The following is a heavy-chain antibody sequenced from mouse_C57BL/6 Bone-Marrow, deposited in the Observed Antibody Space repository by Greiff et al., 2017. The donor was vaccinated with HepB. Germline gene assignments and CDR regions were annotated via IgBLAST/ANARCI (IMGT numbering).Heavy chain of an antibody. Sequence: EVQLQESGAELVRPGASVKLSCTASGFNIKDDYMHWVKQRPEQGLEWIGWIDPENGDTEYASKFQGKATITADTSSNTAYLQRSSLTSEDTVLYYCTTWAITVVDYWGQGATLTVSS. CDR3: TTWAITVVDY. CDR2: IDPENGDT. D-gene: IGHD1-1*01. CDR1: GFNIKDDY. V-gene: IGHV14-4*01. J-gene: IGHJ2*01.